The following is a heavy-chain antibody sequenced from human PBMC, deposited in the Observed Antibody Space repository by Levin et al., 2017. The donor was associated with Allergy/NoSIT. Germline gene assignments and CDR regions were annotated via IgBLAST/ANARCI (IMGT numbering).Heavy chain of an antibody. D-gene: IGHD3-10*01. CDR1: GFTVSSNY. V-gene: IGHV3-66*02. CDR2: IYSGGDT. Sequence: GESLKISCAASGFTVSSNYMSWVRQAPGKGLEWVSVIYSGGDTYYADSVMGRFTISRDNSKNTLYLQMNSLRAEDKAVYYCARNHAWYGAGYFDYWGQGPLVSVSS. J-gene: IGHJ4*02. CDR3: ARNHAWYGAGYFDY.